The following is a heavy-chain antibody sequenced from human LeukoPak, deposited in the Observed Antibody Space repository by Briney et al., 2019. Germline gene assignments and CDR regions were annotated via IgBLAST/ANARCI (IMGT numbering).Heavy chain of an antibody. CDR2: IGGSDSGT. V-gene: IGHV3-23*01. J-gene: IGHJ4*02. CDR3: VKQWSLAAAGTFDF. CDR1: GFAFSTYE. D-gene: IGHD6-13*01. Sequence: GGSLRLSCTASGFAFSTYEMNWVRQAPGKGLEWMSAIGGSDSGTFYRDSVKGRFTISRDNSNNRLYLEMNSLRAEDTAVYYCVKQWSLAAAGTFDFWGQGTLVTVSS.